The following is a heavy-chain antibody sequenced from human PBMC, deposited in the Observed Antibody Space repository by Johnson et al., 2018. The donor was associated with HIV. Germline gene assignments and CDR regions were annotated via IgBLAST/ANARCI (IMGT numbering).Heavy chain of an antibody. V-gene: IGHV3-35*01. J-gene: IGHJ3*02. D-gene: IGHD6-19*01. CDR2: VSWNGSRT. CDR1: GFTFDDYG. Sequence: VQLVESGGGVVQPGGSLRLSCAASGFTFDDYGMSWVRQAPGKGLEWVWGVSWNGSRTHYADSVKGRFIISRDNSRNTLYLQTNSLRAEDTAVYYCTGGWYNLAAFDIWGQGTMVTVSS. CDR3: TGGWYNLAAFDI.